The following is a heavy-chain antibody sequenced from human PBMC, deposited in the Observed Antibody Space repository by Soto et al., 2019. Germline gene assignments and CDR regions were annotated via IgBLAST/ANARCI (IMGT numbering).Heavy chain of an antibody. J-gene: IGHJ5*02. V-gene: IGHV1-3*01. CDR1: GYTFTSYA. Sequence: ASVKVSCKASGYTFTSYAMHWVRQAPGQRLEWMGWINAGNGNTKYSQKFQGRVTITRDTSASTAYMELSSLRSEDTAVYYCARCKLAPRQYCSGGSCYSSWFDPWGQGTLVTVSS. CDR2: INAGNGNT. CDR3: ARCKLAPRQYCSGGSCYSSWFDP. D-gene: IGHD2-15*01.